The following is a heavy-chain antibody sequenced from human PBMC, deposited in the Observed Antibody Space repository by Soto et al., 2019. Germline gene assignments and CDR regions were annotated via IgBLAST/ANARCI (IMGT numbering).Heavy chain of an antibody. CDR2: ISGSGGST. D-gene: IGHD3-3*01. J-gene: IGHJ6*03. Sequence: GGSLRLSCAASGFTVSDCAMNWVRQAPGKGLEWVSAISGSGGSTYYADSVKGRFTISRDNSKNTLYLQMNSLRAEDTAVYYCAKGSQEWILTEHYYYYMDVWGKGTTVTVSS. V-gene: IGHV3-23*01. CDR1: GFTVSDCA. CDR3: AKGSQEWILTEHYYYYMDV.